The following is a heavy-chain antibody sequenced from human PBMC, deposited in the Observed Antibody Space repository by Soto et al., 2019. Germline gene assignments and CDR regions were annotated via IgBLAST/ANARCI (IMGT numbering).Heavy chain of an antibody. Sequence: QVQLVQSGAEGQKPGSSVKVSCKASGGTFSSYAISWVRQAPGQGLEWMGGIIPISDTTNYAQKFQGSVTMTADESTSTDYMELRSLRSEDTAVYYCARSQGSSTSLEIYYYYYYGMDVWGQGTRVTVSS. J-gene: IGHJ6*02. CDR3: ARSQGSSTSLEIYYYYYYGMDV. V-gene: IGHV1-69*01. CDR1: GGTFSSYA. CDR2: IIPISDTT. D-gene: IGHD2-2*01.